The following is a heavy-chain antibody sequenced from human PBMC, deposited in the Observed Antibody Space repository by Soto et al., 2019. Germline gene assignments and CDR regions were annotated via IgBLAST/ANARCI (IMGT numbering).Heavy chain of an antibody. CDR3: ARVTAGYYGMDV. CDR1: GGSISSGGYY. V-gene: IGHV4-31*03. Sequence: SETLSLTCTVPGGSISSGGYYWSWIRQHPGKGLEWIGYIYYSGSTYYNPSLKSRVTISVDTSKNQFSLKLSSVTAADTAVYYCARVTAGYYGMDVWGQGTTVTVS. CDR2: IYYSGST. J-gene: IGHJ6*02.